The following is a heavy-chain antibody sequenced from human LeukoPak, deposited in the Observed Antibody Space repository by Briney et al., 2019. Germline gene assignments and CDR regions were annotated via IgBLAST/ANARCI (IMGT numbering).Heavy chain of an antibody. J-gene: IGHJ3*02. CDR2: ISPSGGST. Sequence: GASVKVSCKASGYTFTSYYMHWVRQAPGQGLEWMGIISPSGGSTSYAQKFQGRVTMTRDMSTSTVYMELSSLRSEDTAVYYCARPSGDIVDPGVDAFDIWGQGTMVTVSS. D-gene: IGHD2-15*01. CDR3: ARPSGDIVDPGVDAFDI. V-gene: IGHV1-46*01. CDR1: GYTFTSYY.